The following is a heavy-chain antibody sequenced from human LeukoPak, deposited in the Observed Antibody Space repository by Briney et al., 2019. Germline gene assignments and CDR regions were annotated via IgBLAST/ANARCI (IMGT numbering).Heavy chain of an antibody. J-gene: IGHJ3*02. CDR1: GFTFSSYA. Sequence: GGSLRLSCAASGFTFSSYAMHWVRQAPSKGLEWVAVISYDGSNKYYADSVKGRFTISRDNSKNTLYLQMNSLRAEDTAVYYCARDPGSYPSNEAFDIWGQGTMVTVSS. D-gene: IGHD1-26*01. CDR2: ISYDGSNK. CDR3: ARDPGSYPSNEAFDI. V-gene: IGHV3-30-3*01.